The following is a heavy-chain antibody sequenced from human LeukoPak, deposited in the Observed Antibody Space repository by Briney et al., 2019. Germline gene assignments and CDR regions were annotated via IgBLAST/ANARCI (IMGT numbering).Heavy chain of an antibody. J-gene: IGHJ6*03. CDR1: GFTLSSYS. Sequence: GGSLRLSCAASGFTLSSYSMNWVRQAPGKGLEWVSSISSSSSYIYYADSVKGRFTISRDNAKNSLYLQMNSLRAEDTAVYYCAKRGWFGETYYYYMDVWGKGTTVTISS. D-gene: IGHD3-10*01. CDR3: AKRGWFGETYYYYMDV. CDR2: ISSSSSYI. V-gene: IGHV3-21*04.